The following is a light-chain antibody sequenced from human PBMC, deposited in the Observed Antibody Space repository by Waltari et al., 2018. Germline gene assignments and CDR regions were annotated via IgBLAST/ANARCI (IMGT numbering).Light chain of an antibody. CDR3: QSYDSSLSVV. V-gene: IGLV1-40*01. CDR1: SSNIGAGYD. Sequence: QSVLTQPPSVSGAPGQRVTISCTGSSSNIGAGYDVHWYQQLPGTAPKLLIYRHSNRPSRVPDRFSGSKSGTSSSLPITGLQAEDEADYYCQSYDSSLSVVFGGGTKLTVL. CDR2: RHS. J-gene: IGLJ2*01.